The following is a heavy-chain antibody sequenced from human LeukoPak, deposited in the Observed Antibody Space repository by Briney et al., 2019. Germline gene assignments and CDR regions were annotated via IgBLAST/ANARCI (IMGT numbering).Heavy chain of an antibody. V-gene: IGHV3-15*01. J-gene: IGHJ4*02. CDR2: IKSKTDGGTT. D-gene: IGHD3-3*01. CDR1: GFTFSNAW. Sequence: GGSLRLSCAASGFTFSNAWMSWVRQAPGKGLEWVGRIKSKTDGGTTDYAAPVKGRFTIPRDDSKNTLYLQMNSLKTEDTAVYYCTTDQYYDFWSGHDYWGQGTLVTVSS. CDR3: TTDQYYDFWSGHDY.